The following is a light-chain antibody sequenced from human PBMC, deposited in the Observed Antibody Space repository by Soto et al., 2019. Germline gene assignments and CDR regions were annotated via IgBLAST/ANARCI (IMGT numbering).Light chain of an antibody. J-gene: IGKJ1*01. CDR2: GAS. CDR3: QQYNNWPRWT. Sequence: EIVMTQSPATLSVSPGERATLSCRASQSVSSNLAWYQQKPGQAPRLLIYGASTRATGIPARFSGSGSGTEFTLTIRMLQSEDFAVYYCQQYNNWPRWTFGQGTKVEIK. V-gene: IGKV3-15*01. CDR1: QSVSSN.